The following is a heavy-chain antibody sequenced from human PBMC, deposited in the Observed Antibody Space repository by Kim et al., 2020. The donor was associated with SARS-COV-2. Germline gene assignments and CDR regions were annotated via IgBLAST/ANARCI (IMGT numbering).Heavy chain of an antibody. V-gene: IGHV1-69*13. CDR2: IIPIFGTA. Sequence: SVKVSCKASGGTFSSYAISWVRQAPGQGLEWMGGIIPIFGTANYAQKFQGRVTITADESTSTAYMELSSLRSEDTAVYYCASTGYYGDYEWNIGKGYFQHWGQGTLVTVSS. CDR1: GGTFSSYA. J-gene: IGHJ1*01. D-gene: IGHD4-17*01. CDR3: ASTGYYGDYEWNIGKGYFQH.